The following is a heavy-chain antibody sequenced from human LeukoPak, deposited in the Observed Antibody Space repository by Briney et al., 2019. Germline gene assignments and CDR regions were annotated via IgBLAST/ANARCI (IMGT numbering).Heavy chain of an antibody. CDR3: ARDRASSYGYYGRY. Sequence: PGGSLRLSCAASGFTFSSYWMSWVRQAPGKGLEWVANIKQDGSEKYYVDSVKGRFTISRDNAKNSLYLQMNSLRAEDTAVYYCARDRASSYGYYGRYWGQGTLVTVSS. J-gene: IGHJ4*02. D-gene: IGHD5-18*01. CDR1: GFTFSSYW. CDR2: IKQDGSEK. V-gene: IGHV3-7*01.